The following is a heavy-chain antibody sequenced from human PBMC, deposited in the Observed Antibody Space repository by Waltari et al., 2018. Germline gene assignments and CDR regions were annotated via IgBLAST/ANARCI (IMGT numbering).Heavy chain of an antibody. D-gene: IGHD2-15*01. CDR2: TYYRSKWYS. CDR1: GDSVSSSNAA. J-gene: IGHJ4*02. V-gene: IGHV6-1*01. Sequence: VPLQQSGPGLVKPSQTLSLTCVASGDSVSSSNAAWNWLRQSPSGGLEWLGRTYYRSKWYSDYAVSLKSRITINPDTSKNQFSLHLNSVTPEDTGVYYCARDGGKGEDFFDYWGQGTLISVSP. CDR3: ARDGGKGEDFFDY.